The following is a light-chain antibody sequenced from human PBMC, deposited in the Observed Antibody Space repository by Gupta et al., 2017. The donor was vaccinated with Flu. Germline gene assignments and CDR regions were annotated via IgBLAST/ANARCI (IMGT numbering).Light chain of an antibody. CDR1: QRISSY. J-gene: IGKJ1*01. V-gene: IGKV1-39*01. CDR3: QQRNSTPRT. Sequence: DIQMTQSPSSLSASVGDRVTITCRASQRISSYLNWYQQKPGKAPKLLIYAASRVKSGVPSRFSGSGYGTDFTLTISRRQPEDFANYYCQQRNSTPRTFGQGTXVEIK. CDR2: AAS.